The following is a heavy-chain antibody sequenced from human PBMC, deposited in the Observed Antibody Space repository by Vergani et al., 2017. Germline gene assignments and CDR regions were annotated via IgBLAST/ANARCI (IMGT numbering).Heavy chain of an antibody. CDR3: ARDRGRGYYYGSGTDFDL. CDR2: MYTSGHT. V-gene: IGHV4-61*02. CDR1: GASVSRGTYY. J-gene: IGHJ2*01. D-gene: IGHD3-10*01. Sequence: QVQLQESGPGLLKPSQTLSLTCTVSGASVSRGTYYWTWIRQPAGKKLEWIVRMYTSGHTIYNPSLESRVTMSVDTSKNQFSLKLSSVTAADTAVYYCARDRGRGYYYGSGTDFDLWGRGTLVTVSS.